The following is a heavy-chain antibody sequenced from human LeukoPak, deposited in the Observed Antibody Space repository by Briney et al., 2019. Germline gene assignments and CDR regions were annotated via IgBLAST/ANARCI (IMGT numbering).Heavy chain of an antibody. CDR2: INPSGST. Sequence: SETLSLTCAVYGGSFSGYYWSWIRQPPGKGLEWIGEINPSGSTNYNPSLKSRVTISVDTSKNHFSLKLSSVTAADTAVYYCARIYGSGSYRDAFDIWGQGTMVTVSS. D-gene: IGHD3-10*01. V-gene: IGHV4-34*01. CDR3: ARIYGSGSYRDAFDI. CDR1: GGSFSGYY. J-gene: IGHJ3*02.